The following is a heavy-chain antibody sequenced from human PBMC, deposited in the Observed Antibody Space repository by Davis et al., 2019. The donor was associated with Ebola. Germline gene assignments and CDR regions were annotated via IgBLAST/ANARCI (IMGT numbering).Heavy chain of an antibody. CDR1: GFTFSSYE. CDR3: ARDPRYCSGGSCYKGVYYYYGMDV. Sequence: GESLKISCAVSGFTFSSYEMNWVRQAPGKGLEWVSYISSSGSTIYYADSVKGRFTISRDNAKNSLFLHMNSLRAEDTAVYYCARDPRYCSGGSCYKGVYYYYGMDVWGQGTTVTVSS. V-gene: IGHV3-48*03. CDR2: ISSSGSTI. J-gene: IGHJ6*02. D-gene: IGHD2-15*01.